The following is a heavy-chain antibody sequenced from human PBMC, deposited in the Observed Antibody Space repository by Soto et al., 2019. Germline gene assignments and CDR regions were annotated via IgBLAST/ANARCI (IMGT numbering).Heavy chain of an antibody. CDR3: ARDLSGDYYYYGMDV. CDR1: GGSISSGGYY. CDR2: IYYSGST. Sequence: LSLTCTVSGGSISSGGYYWSWIRQHPGKGLEWIGYIYYSGSTYYNPSLKSRVTISVDTSKNQFSLKLSSVTAADTAVYYCARDLSGDYYYYGMDVWGQGTTVTVSS. V-gene: IGHV4-30-4*08. J-gene: IGHJ6*02. D-gene: IGHD3-10*01.